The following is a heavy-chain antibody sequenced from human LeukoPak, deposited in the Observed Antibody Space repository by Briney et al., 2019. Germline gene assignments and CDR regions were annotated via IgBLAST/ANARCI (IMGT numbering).Heavy chain of an antibody. CDR2: ISWDGGST. CDR3: ARERGGIVTH. Sequence: GGSLRLSCAASGFTFYDYTMHWVRQAPGKGLEWVSLISWDGGSTYYADSVKGRFTISRDNAKNSLYLQMNSLRAEDTAVYYCARERGGIVTHWGQGTLVTVSS. V-gene: IGHV3-43*01. CDR1: GFTFYDYT. J-gene: IGHJ4*02. D-gene: IGHD1-26*01.